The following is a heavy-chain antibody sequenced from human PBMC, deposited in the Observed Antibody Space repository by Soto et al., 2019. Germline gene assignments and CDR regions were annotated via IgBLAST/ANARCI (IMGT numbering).Heavy chain of an antibody. CDR2: IIPIFGTA. CDR1: GGTFSSYA. Sequence: GASVKVSCKASGGTFSSYAISWVRQAPGQGLEWMGGIIPIFGTANYTQKFQGRVMITADESTSTAYMELSSLRSEDTAVYYCARLGYCSGGSCYPIDYWGQGTLVTVS. V-gene: IGHV1-69*13. J-gene: IGHJ4*02. D-gene: IGHD2-15*01. CDR3: ARLGYCSGGSCYPIDY.